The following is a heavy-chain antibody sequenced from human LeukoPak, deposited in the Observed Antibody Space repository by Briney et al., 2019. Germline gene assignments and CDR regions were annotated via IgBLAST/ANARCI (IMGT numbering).Heavy chain of an antibody. J-gene: IGHJ6*02. D-gene: IGHD3-9*01. Sequence: GGSLRLSCAASGFTFSSYGMHWVRQAPGKGLEWVAVISYDGSNKYYADSVKGRFTISRDNSKNTLYLQMNSLRAEDTAVYYCAKGAYDYDILTGYYWGYYGMDVWGQGTTVTVSS. CDR1: GFTFSSYG. CDR2: ISYDGSNK. CDR3: AKGAYDYDILTGYYWGYYGMDV. V-gene: IGHV3-30*18.